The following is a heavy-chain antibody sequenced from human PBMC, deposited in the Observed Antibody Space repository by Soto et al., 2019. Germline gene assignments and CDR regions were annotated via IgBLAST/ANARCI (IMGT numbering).Heavy chain of an antibody. CDR3: ARLSPVTKGLIV. J-gene: IGHJ6*04. CDR2: IYYSGST. D-gene: IGHD4-17*01. CDR1: GGSISSYY. Sequence: QVQLQESGAGLVKPSETLSLTCTVSGGSISSYYWSWIRQPPGKGLEWFGYIYYSGSTNYNPSLKSRVTISVDTSKNQFSLKLSSVTAADTAVYYCARLSPVTKGLIVWGKGTTVTVSS. V-gene: IGHV4-59*01.